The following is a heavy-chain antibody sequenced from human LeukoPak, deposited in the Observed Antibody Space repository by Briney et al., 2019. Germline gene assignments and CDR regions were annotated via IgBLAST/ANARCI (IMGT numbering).Heavy chain of an antibody. D-gene: IGHD3-22*01. J-gene: IGHJ4*02. CDR3: AKDSEAYYYDSSGYLISPFDY. CDR1: GFTFSSYS. V-gene: IGHV3-48*01. Sequence: PGGSLRLSCAASGFTFSSYSMNWVRQAPGKGLEWVSYISSSSSTIYYADSVKGRFTISRDNAKNSLYLQMNSLRAEDTAVYYCAKDSEAYYYDSSGYLISPFDYWGQGTLVTVSS. CDR2: ISSSSSTI.